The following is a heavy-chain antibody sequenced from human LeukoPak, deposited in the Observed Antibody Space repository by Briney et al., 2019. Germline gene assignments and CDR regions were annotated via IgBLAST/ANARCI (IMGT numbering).Heavy chain of an antibody. D-gene: IGHD3-9*01. Sequence: PGRSLRLSCTASGFTFGDYAMSWVRQAPGKGLEWVGFIRGKAYGGTTEYAASVKGRFTISRDDSKSTAYLQMNSLKTEDTAVYYCTRVYYDILTGTHPSDYWGQGTLVTVSS. CDR2: IRGKAYGGTT. CDR1: GFTFGDYA. J-gene: IGHJ4*02. V-gene: IGHV3-49*04. CDR3: TRVYYDILTGTHPSDY.